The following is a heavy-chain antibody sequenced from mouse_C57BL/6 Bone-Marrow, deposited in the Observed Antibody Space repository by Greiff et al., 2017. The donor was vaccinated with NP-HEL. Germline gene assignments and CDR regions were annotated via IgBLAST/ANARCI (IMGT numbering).Heavy chain of an antibody. CDR2: INPGSGGT. J-gene: IGHJ1*03. Sequence: QVQLQQSGAELVRPGTSVKVSCKASGYAFTNYLIEWVKQRPGQGLEWIGVINPGSGGTNYNEKFKGKATLTADKSSSTAYMQLSSLTSEDSAVYCCARRTVVGYWYFDVWGTGTTVTVSS. V-gene: IGHV1-54*01. CDR1: GYAFTNYL. CDR3: ARRTVVGYWYFDV. D-gene: IGHD1-1*01.